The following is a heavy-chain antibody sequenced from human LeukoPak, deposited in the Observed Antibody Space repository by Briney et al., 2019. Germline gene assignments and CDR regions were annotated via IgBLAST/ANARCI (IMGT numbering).Heavy chain of an antibody. J-gene: IGHJ4*02. V-gene: IGHV1-69*05. D-gene: IGHD3-16*02. CDR3: ARADTVRLGELSHFDY. CDR2: IIPIFGTA. Sequence: SVKVSCKASGGTFSSYAISWVRQAPGQGLEWMGGIIPIFGTANYAQKLQGRVTMTTDTSTSTAYMELRTLRSDDTAVYYCARADTVRLGELSHFDYWGQGTLVTVSS. CDR1: GGTFSSYA.